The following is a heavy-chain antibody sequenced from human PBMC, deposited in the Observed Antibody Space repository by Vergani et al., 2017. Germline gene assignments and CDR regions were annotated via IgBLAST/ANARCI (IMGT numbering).Heavy chain of an antibody. CDR2: ISSDGFNK. J-gene: IGHJ4*02. CDR1: GLMFNNYG. Sequence: QVQLVESGGGVVQPGRSLRLSCETSGLMFNNYGMHWVRQAPGKGLEWVAVISSDGFNKHYADSVKGRFTISRDNSQNTLYLQMDSLTAEDTAIYFCVNGYYYDQSGLASFDYWGQGTLVTVSS. D-gene: IGHD3-22*01. V-gene: IGHV3-30*18. CDR3: VNGYYYDQSGLASFDY.